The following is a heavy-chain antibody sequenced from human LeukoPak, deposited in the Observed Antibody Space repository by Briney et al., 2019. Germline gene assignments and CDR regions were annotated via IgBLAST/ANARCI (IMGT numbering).Heavy chain of an antibody. CDR3: ARITSIAANKDYYYMDV. D-gene: IGHD6-6*01. Sequence: SETLSLTCAVYGGSFSGYYWSWIRQPPGKGLEWIGYIYYSGSTNYNPSLKSRVTISVDTSKNQFSLKLSSVTAADTAVYYCARITSIAANKDYYYMDVWGKGTTVTVSS. CDR1: GGSFSGYY. V-gene: IGHV4-59*01. CDR2: IYYSGST. J-gene: IGHJ6*03.